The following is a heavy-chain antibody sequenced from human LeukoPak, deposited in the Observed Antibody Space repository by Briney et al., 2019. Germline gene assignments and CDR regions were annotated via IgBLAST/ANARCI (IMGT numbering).Heavy chain of an antibody. Sequence: ASVKVSCKAAGYTFTSYWIQWVRQAPGQGLEWMGLINPDGGSTAYAHRFQGRVIMTRDTSTSTAYMDLSSLRSEDTAVYHCARAPRNSSTMLDFWGQGALVTVSS. CDR2: INPDGGST. V-gene: IGHV1-46*01. D-gene: IGHD6-13*01. J-gene: IGHJ4*02. CDR3: ARAPRNSSTMLDF. CDR1: GYTFTSYW.